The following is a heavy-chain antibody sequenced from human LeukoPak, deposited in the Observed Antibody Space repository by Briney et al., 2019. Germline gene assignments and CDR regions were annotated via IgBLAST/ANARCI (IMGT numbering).Heavy chain of an antibody. CDR1: GFTFSSYW. CDR3: VRGNDYGGPHY. CDR2: IDGDGSRI. D-gene: IGHD4-23*01. V-gene: IGHV3-74*01. Sequence: GGSLRLSCAVSGFTFSSYWMHWVRQAPGKGLVWVSRIDGDGSRINYADSVKGRFTISRDNGKNTLFLQMNSLRAEDAAVYYCVRGNDYGGPHYWGQGTLVTVSS. J-gene: IGHJ4*02.